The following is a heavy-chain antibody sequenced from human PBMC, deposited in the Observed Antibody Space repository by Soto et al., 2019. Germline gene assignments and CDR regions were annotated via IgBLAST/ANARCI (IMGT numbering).Heavy chain of an antibody. J-gene: IGHJ1*01. D-gene: IGHD3-10*01. V-gene: IGHV1-2*02. Sequence: ASVKVSCKASGYTFTCYYMHWVRQAPGQGLEWMGWINPHSGDTNYAQKFQGRVTMTRDTSVSTAYMELSRLRYDDTAVYYCARDQATTTVRGGPGSWGQGPMVTV. CDR1: GYTFTCYY. CDR3: ARDQATTTVRGGPGS. CDR2: INPHSGDT.